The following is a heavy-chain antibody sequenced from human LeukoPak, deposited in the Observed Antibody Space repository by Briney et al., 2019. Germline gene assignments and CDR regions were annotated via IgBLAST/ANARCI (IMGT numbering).Heavy chain of an antibody. V-gene: IGHV4-59*01. CDR3: ARDPGYSHGPPGYGLDV. D-gene: IGHD5-18*01. Sequence: PSETLSLTYTVSGRSLSIYYWTWIRQPPGKGLEWIGYFFYSGSTKYYPSLKSRVTISVDTSKKQFSLKLSSVTAADTAVYYCARDPGYSHGPPGYGLDVWGQGTTVTVSS. J-gene: IGHJ6*02. CDR2: FFYSGST. CDR1: GRSLSIYY.